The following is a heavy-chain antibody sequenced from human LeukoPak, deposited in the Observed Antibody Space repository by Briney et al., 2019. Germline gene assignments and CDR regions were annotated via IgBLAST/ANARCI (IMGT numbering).Heavy chain of an antibody. J-gene: IGHJ4*02. Sequence: GGSLRLSCAASAFTFSDYYMSWIRQAPGKGLEWVSHISSSGSIIYYADSAKGRFTISRDNAKNSLYLQMNSLRAEDTAVYYCASHVDTAMVSDYFDSWGQGTQVTVSS. CDR2: ISSSGSII. CDR3: ASHVDTAMVSDYFDS. CDR1: AFTFSDYY. V-gene: IGHV3-11*01. D-gene: IGHD5-18*01.